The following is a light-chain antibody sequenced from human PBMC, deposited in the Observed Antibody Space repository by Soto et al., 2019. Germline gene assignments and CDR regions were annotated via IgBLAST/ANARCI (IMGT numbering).Light chain of an antibody. J-gene: IGKJ5*01. CDR3: QQYKSWPPNT. V-gene: IGKV3-11*01. Sequence: EIVLTQSPATLFWTRGERATLSCRASQSGSRYLAWYQQKPGQAPSLLIYDASNRATGFPARFSGTGSGTEFTLTISSLKSEEDAVSYCQQYKSWPPNTFGQGTRLEIK. CDR2: DAS. CDR1: QSGSRY.